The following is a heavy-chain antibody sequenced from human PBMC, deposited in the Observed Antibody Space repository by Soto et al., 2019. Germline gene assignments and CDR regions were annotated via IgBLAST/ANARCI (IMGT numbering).Heavy chain of an antibody. J-gene: IGHJ4*02. CDR2: INSDGSST. Sequence: LSLTCTASGFTFSSYSMHWVRQAPGKGLVWVSRINSDGSSTTYADSVKGRFTISRDNAKNTLYLQVNSLRVEDTAVYYCAREGYGGNSDYWGQGTLVTVSS. V-gene: IGHV3-74*03. CDR3: AREGYGGNSDY. CDR1: GFTFSSYS. D-gene: IGHD4-17*01.